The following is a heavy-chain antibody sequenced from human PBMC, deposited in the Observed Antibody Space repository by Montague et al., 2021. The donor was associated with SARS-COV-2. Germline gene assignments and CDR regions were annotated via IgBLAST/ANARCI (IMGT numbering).Heavy chain of an antibody. CDR1: GFTFGDYT. CDR3: VRDENWALDV. J-gene: IGHJ3*01. CDR2: IHSNGRI. D-gene: IGHD1-1*01. V-gene: IGHV3-69-1*01. Sequence: SRRLSCAASGFTFGDYTMNWVRQAPGKGLEWLSYIHSNGRIFYGDPVKGRFSVSRDDAKNSLYLQMTSLSAEDTALYFCVRDENWALDVWGQGTMVTVSS.